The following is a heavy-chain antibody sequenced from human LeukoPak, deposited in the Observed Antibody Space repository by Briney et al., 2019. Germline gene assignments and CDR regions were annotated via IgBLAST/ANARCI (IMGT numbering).Heavy chain of an antibody. D-gene: IGHD3-10*01. J-gene: IGHJ5*02. V-gene: IGHV4-59*11. CDR1: GGSISSHY. CDR2: IYYSGST. Sequence: SETLSLTCTVSGGSISSHYWSWIRQPPGKGLEWIGYIYYSGSTNYNPSLKSRVTISVDTSKNQFSLKLSSVTAADTAVYYCARVYVTVVRGRWFDPWGQGTLVTVSS. CDR3: ARVYVTVVRGRWFDP.